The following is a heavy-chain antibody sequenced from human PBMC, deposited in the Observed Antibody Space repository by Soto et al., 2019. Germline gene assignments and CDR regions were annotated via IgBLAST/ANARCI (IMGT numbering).Heavy chain of an antibody. D-gene: IGHD2-8*02. CDR2: INGDGSTT. Sequence: EVQLVESGGGLVQPGGSLRLSCAASGFTFSNYWIHWVRQAPGEGLVWVSRINGDGSTTTYADFVKGRFTISRDNAKNALLLQMDSRGADDAAVYYCTRGGTSATAWGLFYDWGQGALVTVSS. J-gene: IGHJ4*02. CDR1: GFTFSNYW. CDR3: TRGGTSATAWGLFYD. V-gene: IGHV3-74*01.